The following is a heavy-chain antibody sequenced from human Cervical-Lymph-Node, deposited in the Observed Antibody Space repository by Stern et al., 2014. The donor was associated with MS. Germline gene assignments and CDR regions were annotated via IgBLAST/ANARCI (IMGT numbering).Heavy chain of an antibody. CDR3: ARGELKEGLVRGMDV. D-gene: IGHD1-26*01. J-gene: IGHJ6*02. Sequence: VQLVESGAEVKKPGSSGKVSCKASGGTFSSYAICWVRHAPGQRLEWMGGIIPIFGKGHYAQKFQGRVTITADESTSTAYMELSSLRSEDTAVYYCARGELKEGLVRGMDVWGQGTTVTVSS. CDR1: GGTFSSYA. CDR2: IIPIFGKG. V-gene: IGHV1-69*01.